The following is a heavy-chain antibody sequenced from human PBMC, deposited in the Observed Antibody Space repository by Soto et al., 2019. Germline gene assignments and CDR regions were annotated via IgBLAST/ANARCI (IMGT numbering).Heavy chain of an antibody. V-gene: IGHV1-69*05. Sequence: GASVKVSCKASGGTFSSYAISWVRQAPGQGLEWMGGISPIIGKTNYAQKLQGRVTITTDESTSTAYMELRSLRSDDTAVYYCARDRLRFLGWYNDFDYWGQGTLVIVSS. CDR2: ISPIIGKT. CDR1: GGTFSSYA. D-gene: IGHD3-3*01. J-gene: IGHJ4*02. CDR3: ARDRLRFLGWYNDFDY.